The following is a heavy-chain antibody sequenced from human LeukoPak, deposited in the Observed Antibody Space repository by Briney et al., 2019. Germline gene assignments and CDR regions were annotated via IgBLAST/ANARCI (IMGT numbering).Heavy chain of an antibody. CDR2: IYTSGST. V-gene: IGHV4-61*02. J-gene: IGHJ4*02. Sequence: SETLSLTCTVSGGSISSGSYYWSWIRQPAGKGLEWIGRIYTSGSTNYNPSLKSRVTISVDTSKNQFSLKLSSVTAADTAVYYCARAPSGVTSHFDYWGQGTLVTVSS. D-gene: IGHD2-21*02. CDR3: ARAPSGVTSHFDY. CDR1: GGSISSGSYY.